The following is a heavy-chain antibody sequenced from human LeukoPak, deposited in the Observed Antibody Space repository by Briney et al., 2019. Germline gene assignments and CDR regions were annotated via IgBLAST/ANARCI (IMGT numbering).Heavy chain of an antibody. CDR1: GFTFSSYA. V-gene: IGHV3-30*04. CDR3: ARGSGDSSSWYVPRGNWFDP. CDR2: ISYDGSNK. J-gene: IGHJ5*02. Sequence: GGSLRLSCAASGFTFSSYAMHWVRQAPGKGLEWVAVISYDGSNKYYADSVKGRFTISRDNSKNTLYLQMNSLGAEDTAVYYCARGSGDSSSWYVPRGNWFDPWGQGTLVTVSS. D-gene: IGHD6-13*01.